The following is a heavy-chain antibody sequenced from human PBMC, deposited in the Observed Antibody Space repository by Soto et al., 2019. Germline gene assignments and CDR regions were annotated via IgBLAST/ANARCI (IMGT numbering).Heavy chain of an antibody. CDR3: ARDLGLRSAGDLYYYYMDV. CDR2: IDHSGDT. Sequence: PSETLSLTCAVYGGSFSGYYWNWIRQPPGKGLEWIGEIDHSGDTKYNPSLKSRVTISVDTSKNQFSLKLSSVTAADTAVYYCARDLGLRSAGDLYYYYMDVWGKGTTVTVSS. CDR1: GGSFSGYY. J-gene: IGHJ6*03. D-gene: IGHD4-17*01. V-gene: IGHV4-34*01.